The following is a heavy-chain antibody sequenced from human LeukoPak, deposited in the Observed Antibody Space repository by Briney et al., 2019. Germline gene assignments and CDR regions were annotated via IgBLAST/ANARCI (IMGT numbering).Heavy chain of an antibody. CDR3: ARRVGDPSSDYYYYYMDV. Sequence: PSETLSLTCTVSGGSISTSNYYWGWIRQPPGKGLEWIGNIFYSGSTYYNPSLKSRVTISVDTSKNQFSLKLSSVTAADTAVYYCARRVGDPSSDYYYYYMDVWGKGTTVTISS. V-gene: IGHV4-39*01. CDR2: IFYSGST. D-gene: IGHD4-17*01. J-gene: IGHJ6*03. CDR1: GGSISTSNYY.